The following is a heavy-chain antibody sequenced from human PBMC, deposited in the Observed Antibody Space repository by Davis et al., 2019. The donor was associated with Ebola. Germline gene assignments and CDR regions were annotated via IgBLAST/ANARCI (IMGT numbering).Heavy chain of an antibody. V-gene: IGHV3-23*01. CDR1: GFTFNNYA. J-gene: IGHJ2*01. CDR3: ARSGYCGGDCSAGAWFFDL. CDR2: ISGGGGTT. D-gene: IGHD2-21*01. Sequence: PGGSLRLSCAVSGFTFNNYAMTWVRQAPGKGMEWVAGISGGGGTTYYADSMKGRFTISRDNSKATLSLQMDSLRAEDTALYYCARSGYCGGDCSAGAWFFDLWGRGTLVTVSS.